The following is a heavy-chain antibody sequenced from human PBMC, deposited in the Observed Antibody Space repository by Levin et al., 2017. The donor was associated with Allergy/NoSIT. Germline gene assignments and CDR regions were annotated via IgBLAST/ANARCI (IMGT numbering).Heavy chain of an antibody. J-gene: IGHJ4*02. CDR1: GGTFSSYA. Sequence: SVKVSCKASGGTFSSYAISWVRQAPGQGLEWMGGIIPIFGTANYAQKFQGRVTITADKSTSTAYMELSSLRSEDTAVYYCARDAVKNFRGYSYGYYFDYWGQGTLVTVSS. D-gene: IGHD5-18*01. CDR3: ARDAVKNFRGYSYGYYFDY. V-gene: IGHV1-69*06. CDR2: IIPIFGTA.